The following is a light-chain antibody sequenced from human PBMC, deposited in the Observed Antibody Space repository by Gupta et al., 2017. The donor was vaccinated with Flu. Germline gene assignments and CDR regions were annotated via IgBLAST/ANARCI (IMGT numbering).Light chain of an antibody. V-gene: IGKV2-30*01. CDR2: WVS. CDR3: LQGTNSPVT. J-gene: IGKJ3*01. CDR1: TY. Sequence: TYLNWYQQRPGQPPRLLISWVSNRESGVPDRFSGRGSGTDFTLTISSLQAEDVGLYYCLQGTNSPVTFGSGTRLEIK.